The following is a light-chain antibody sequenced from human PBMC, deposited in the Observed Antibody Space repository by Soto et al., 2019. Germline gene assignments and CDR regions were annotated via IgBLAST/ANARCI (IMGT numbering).Light chain of an antibody. CDR2: DSS. V-gene: IGKV3-11*02. CDR1: QSVGRY. CDR3: QYHTDWPPYT. J-gene: IGKJ2*01. Sequence: EMVLTQSPATLSWSPGDRATLSCRASQSVGRYLAWYQQRPGQAPRLLIYDSSNRVTGIPARFSGNGSGRDVTRTISSLEREDFAVYYCQYHTDWPPYTFGKGNTLEI.